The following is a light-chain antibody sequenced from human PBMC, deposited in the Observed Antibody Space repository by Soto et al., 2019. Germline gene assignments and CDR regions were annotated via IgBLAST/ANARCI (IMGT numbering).Light chain of an antibody. Sequence: IVKTHSLATLSVCTRERANLSCRDSQRVYSNVAWYQHRPGQTPSLLFHCASSRAPGSPPRFSGGGAWTEFTLTISSLLYADFAVYYYQQYDKWPMCAFGQGTKVDIK. CDR2: CAS. CDR1: QRVYSN. CDR3: QQYDKWPMCA. V-gene: IGKV3-15*01. J-gene: IGKJ2*02.